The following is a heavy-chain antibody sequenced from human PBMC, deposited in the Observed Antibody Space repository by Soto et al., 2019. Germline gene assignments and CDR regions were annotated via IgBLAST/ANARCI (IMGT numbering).Heavy chain of an antibody. V-gene: IGHV3-48*02. CDR1: GFTFSSYS. CDR2: IISSSSTI. J-gene: IGHJ4*02. CDR3: ARDGGSLGY. D-gene: IGHD1-26*01. Sequence: EVQLVESGGGLVQPGGSLRLSCAASGFTFSSYSMNWVRQAPGKGLEWVSYIISSSSTIYYADSVKGRFNISRDNANNSLYLQLYSMRDEDTAVYYCARDGGSLGYWVQGTRGTVSS.